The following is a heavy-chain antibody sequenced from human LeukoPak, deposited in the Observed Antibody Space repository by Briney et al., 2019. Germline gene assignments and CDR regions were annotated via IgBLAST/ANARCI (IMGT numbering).Heavy chain of an antibody. D-gene: IGHD3-10*01. V-gene: IGHV3-7*03. CDR3: AKSNGYGLVDI. J-gene: IGHJ3*02. Sequence: GSLRLSCAASGFGFSNFWMSWVRQAPGKGPEWVANIKEDGSLKNYVDSVEGRFTVSRDNAKNTLYLQMNSLRAEDTAVYYCAKSNGYGLVDIWGQGTMVTVSS. CDR2: IKEDGSLK. CDR1: GFGFSNFW.